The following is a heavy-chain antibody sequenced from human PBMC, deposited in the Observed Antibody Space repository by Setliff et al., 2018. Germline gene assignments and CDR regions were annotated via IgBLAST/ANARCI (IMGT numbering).Heavy chain of an antibody. V-gene: IGHV4-34*01. CDR3: ARGQATSSRSSLVY. D-gene: IGHD6-6*01. CDR1: GGTFTYYY. CDR2: NNHSGGT. Sequence: KPSETLSLTCAAHGGTFTYYYWTWIRQSPGKGLEWIGENNHSGGTSYNPSLKSRVTISVDTSKNQFSLNLSSVTAADTAVYYCARGQATSSRSSLVYWGQGILVTVSS. J-gene: IGHJ4*02.